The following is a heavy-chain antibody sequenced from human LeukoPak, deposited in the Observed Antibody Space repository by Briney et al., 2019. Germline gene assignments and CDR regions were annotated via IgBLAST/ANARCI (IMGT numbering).Heavy chain of an antibody. V-gene: IGHV1-69*05. CDR3: ARQGTYSSAIGMGY. Sequence: ASVKVSCKASGGTFSSYAISWVRRAPGQGLEWMGGIIPIFGTANYAQKFQGRVTMTRDTSTRTVYMEVNSLRSEDTAVYYCARQGTYSSAIGMGYWGQGTLVIVSS. J-gene: IGHJ4*02. CDR1: GGTFSSYA. D-gene: IGHD6-19*01. CDR2: IIPIFGTA.